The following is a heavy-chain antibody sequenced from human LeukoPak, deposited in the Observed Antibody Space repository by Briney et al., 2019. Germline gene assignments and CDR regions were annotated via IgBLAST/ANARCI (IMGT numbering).Heavy chain of an antibody. CDR1: GGTFSSYA. D-gene: IGHD3-22*01. CDR3: ASPSYDYDSSGYYFRWFDP. V-gene: IGHV1-69*01. CDR2: IIPLFGTA. J-gene: IGHJ5*02. Sequence: ASVKVSCKASGGTFSSYAISCVRHAPVQGLEWRGGIIPLFGTANYAQKFQGRVTITADESTSTAYMELSSLRSEDTAVYYCASPSYDYDSSGYYFRWFDPWGQGTLVTVSS.